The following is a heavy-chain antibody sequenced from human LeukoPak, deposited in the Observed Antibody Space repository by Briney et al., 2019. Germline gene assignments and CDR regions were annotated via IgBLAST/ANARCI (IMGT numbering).Heavy chain of an antibody. D-gene: IGHD3-10*01. Sequence: GGSLRLSCAASGFTFEDYGMAWVRQAPGKGLDWVSAINWSGSSTGYADSVKGRFTMSRDNAKKSLYLQMNSLRAEDTAFYYCARWTVLRGVVIGAGGFSDYWGQGTLVSVS. CDR3: ARWTVLRGVVIGAGGFSDY. J-gene: IGHJ4*02. V-gene: IGHV3-20*04. CDR2: INWSGSST. CDR1: GFTFEDYG.